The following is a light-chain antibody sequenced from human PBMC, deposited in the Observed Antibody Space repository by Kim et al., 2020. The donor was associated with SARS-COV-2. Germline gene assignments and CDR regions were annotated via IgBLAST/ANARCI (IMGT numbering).Light chain of an antibody. CDR1: SCSVVAGND. V-gene: IGLV1-40*01. CDR2: GNN. CDR3: QSYDNRLSGRV. J-gene: IGLJ2*01. Sequence: GVTNSCTGSSCSVVAGNDVNWYQQLPGAAPKLLIYGNNNRPSGVPDGFSGPKSGTSASLAITGLQAEDEADYYCQSYDNRLSGRVFGGGTQLTVL.